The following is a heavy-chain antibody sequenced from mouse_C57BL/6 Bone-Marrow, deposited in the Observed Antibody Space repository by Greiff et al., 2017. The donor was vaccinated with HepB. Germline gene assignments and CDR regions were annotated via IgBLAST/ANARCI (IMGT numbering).Heavy chain of an antibody. CDR1: GYTFTSYW. V-gene: IGHV1-69*01. Sequence: QVQLQQSGAELVMPGASVKLSCKASGYTFTSYWMHWVKQRPGQGLEWIGEIDPSDSYTNYNQKFKGKSTLTVDKSSSTAYMQLSSLTSEDSAVYYCARRGLYYDYDGGGMDYWGQGTSVTVSS. CDR2: IDPSDSYT. J-gene: IGHJ4*01. CDR3: ARRGLYYDYDGGGMDY. D-gene: IGHD2-4*01.